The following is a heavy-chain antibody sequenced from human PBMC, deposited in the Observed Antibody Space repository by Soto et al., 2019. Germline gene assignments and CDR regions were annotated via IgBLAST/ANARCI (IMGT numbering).Heavy chain of an antibody. J-gene: IGHJ4*02. Sequence: QVQLQESGPGLVKPSQTLSLTCTVSGGSISRGGDFWGWIRQPPGKGLEWIGNIFYSGTTYYNPSLKSRFTISVDTSKNQFSLKLSSVTAADTAVYFCARGVLYWGQGTLVTVSS. CDR2: IFYSGTT. CDR3: ARGVLY. D-gene: IGHD1-1*01. V-gene: IGHV4-31*03. CDR1: GGSISRGGDF.